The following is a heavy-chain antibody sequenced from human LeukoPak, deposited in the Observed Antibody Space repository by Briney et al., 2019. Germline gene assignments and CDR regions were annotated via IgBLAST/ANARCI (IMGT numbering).Heavy chain of an antibody. CDR2: IYYSGST. V-gene: IGHV4-59*01. D-gene: IGHD3-22*01. CDR1: GGSISSYY. Sequence: SETLSLTCTVSGGSISSYYWGWIRQPPGKGLERIGYIYYSGSTNYNPSLKSRVTISVDTSKNQFSLKLSSVTAADTAVYYCARAGAGYDSSGYYSYYFDYWGQGTLVTVSS. CDR3: ARAGAGYDSSGYYSYYFDY. J-gene: IGHJ4*02.